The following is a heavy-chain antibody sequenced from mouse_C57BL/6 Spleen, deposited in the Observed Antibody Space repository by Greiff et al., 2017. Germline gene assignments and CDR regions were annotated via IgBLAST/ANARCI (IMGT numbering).Heavy chain of an antibody. CDR1: GYTFTSYW. J-gene: IGHJ3*01. CDR2: IDPSDSYT. D-gene: IGHD3-2*02. V-gene: IGHV1-69*01. Sequence: QVQLQQPGAELVMPGASVKLSCKASGYTFTSYWMHWVKQRPGQGLEWIGEIDPSDSYTNYNQKFKSKSTLTVDKSSSTAYMQLSSLTSEDSAVYYCARSADSSGPFAYWGQGTLVTVSA. CDR3: ARSADSSGPFAY.